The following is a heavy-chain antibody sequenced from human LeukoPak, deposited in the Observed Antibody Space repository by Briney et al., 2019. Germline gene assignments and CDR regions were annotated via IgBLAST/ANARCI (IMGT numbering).Heavy chain of an antibody. D-gene: IGHD2-15*01. CDR3: ARMGTLPYCSGGSCYFALDY. V-gene: IGHV1-69*13. J-gene: IGHJ4*02. Sequence: SVKVSCKAPGGTFSSYAISWVRQAPGQGLEWMGGIIPIFGTANYAQKFQGRVTITADESTSTAYMELSSLRSEDTAVYYCARMGTLPYCSGGSCYFALDYWGQGTLVTVSS. CDR1: GGTFSSYA. CDR2: IIPIFGTA.